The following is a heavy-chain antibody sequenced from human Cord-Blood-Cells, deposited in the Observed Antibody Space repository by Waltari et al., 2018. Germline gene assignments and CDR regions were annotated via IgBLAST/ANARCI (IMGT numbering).Heavy chain of an antibody. CDR1: GGTFRSYT. D-gene: IGHD7-27*01. J-gene: IGHJ4*02. CDR3: ARSGPTGDTTGDFDY. CDR2: IIPILGIA. Sequence: QVQLVQSGAEVKKPGSSVKVFCKAFGGTFRSYTISWVRQAPGQGLEWMGSIIPILGIANYAQKFQGRVTITADKSTSTAYMELSSLRFEDTAVYYCARSGPTGDTTGDFDYWGQGTLVTVSS. V-gene: IGHV1-69*02.